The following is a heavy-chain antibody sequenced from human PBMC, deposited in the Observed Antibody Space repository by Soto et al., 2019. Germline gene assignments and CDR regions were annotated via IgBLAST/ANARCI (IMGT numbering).Heavy chain of an antibody. V-gene: IGHV3-11*06. CDR2: ISSSSSYT. J-gene: IGHJ4*02. Sequence: PGGSLRLSCAASGFTFSDYYMSWIRQAPGKGLQWVSYISSSSSYTNYADSVKGRFTISRDNAKNSLYLQMNSLRVEDTAVYYCARDNSGSFHLDNWGQGTLVTVSS. CDR1: GFTFSDYY. D-gene: IGHD3-10*01. CDR3: ARDNSGSFHLDN.